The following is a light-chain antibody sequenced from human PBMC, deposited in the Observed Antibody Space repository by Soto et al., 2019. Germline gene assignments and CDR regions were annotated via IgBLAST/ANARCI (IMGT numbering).Light chain of an antibody. Sequence: QSALTQPASVSGSPGQSITISCTGTSSDVGGYNYVYWYQQYPGKAPKLMIYEVSNRPSGVSNRFSGSKSGNTASLTISGLQAEDEADYYCSSYTSSSTHYVFGTGTKVTVL. CDR1: SSDVGGYNY. CDR3: SSYTSSSTHYV. CDR2: EVS. V-gene: IGLV2-14*01. J-gene: IGLJ1*01.